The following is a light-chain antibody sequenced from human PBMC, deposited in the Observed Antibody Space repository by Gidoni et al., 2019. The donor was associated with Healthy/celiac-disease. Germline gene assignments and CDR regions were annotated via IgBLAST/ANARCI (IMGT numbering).Light chain of an antibody. CDR2: GAS. J-gene: IGKJ1*01. Sequence: EIVMTQSPATLSVSPGERATLSCRASQSVSSNLAWYQQKPGQGPRLLIYGASTRATGIPARLSGSGSGTEFTLTISSLQSEDFAVYYCQQYNNGPGTFGQGTKVEIK. V-gene: IGKV3-15*01. CDR1: QSVSSN. CDR3: QQYNNGPGT.